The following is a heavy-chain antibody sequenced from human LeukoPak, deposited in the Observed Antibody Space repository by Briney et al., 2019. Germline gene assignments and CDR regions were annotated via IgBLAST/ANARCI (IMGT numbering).Heavy chain of an antibody. V-gene: IGHV4-4*07. D-gene: IGHD3-10*01. J-gene: IGHJ4*02. CDR2: GYTSGGT. Sequence: SETLSLTCTVSGGSISGYYWSWLRQPAGKGLEWIGRGYTSGGTNYNPSLKSRVTISLDTSKNQFSLKLSSVTAADTAVYYCARDLAGSGSYWGQGTLVTVSS. CDR3: ARDLAGSGSY. CDR1: GGSISGYY.